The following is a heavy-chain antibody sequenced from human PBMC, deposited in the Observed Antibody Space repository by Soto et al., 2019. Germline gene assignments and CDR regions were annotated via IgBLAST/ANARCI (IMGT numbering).Heavy chain of an antibody. J-gene: IGHJ6*03. V-gene: IGHV4-31*03. D-gene: IGHD2-2*01. CDR3: AREGYCSSTSCSGGDYYYYYMDV. CDR1: GGSISSGGYY. Sequence: QVQLQESGPGLVKPSQTLSLTCTVSGGSISSGGYYWSWIRQHPGKGLEWIGYIYYSGSTYYNPSLKSRVTISVDTSKNQFSLKLSAVTAADTAVYYCAREGYCSSTSCSGGDYYYYYMDVWGKGTTVTVSS. CDR2: IYYSGST.